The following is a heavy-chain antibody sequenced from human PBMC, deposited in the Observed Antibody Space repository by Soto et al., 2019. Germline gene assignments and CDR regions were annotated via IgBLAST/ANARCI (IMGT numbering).Heavy chain of an antibody. CDR1: GFTFSSYT. V-gene: IGHV3-21*01. CDR2: ISSSSSYI. CDR3: VRILIIGTTRGSYFDY. J-gene: IGHJ4*02. D-gene: IGHD1-20*01. Sequence: PGGSLRLSCAASGFTFSSYTMNWFRQAPGKGLEWVSSISSSSSYIYYADSVKGRFTISRDNAKNSLYLQMNGLRAEATAVYYYVRILIIGTTRGSYFDYWGQGTLVTVSS.